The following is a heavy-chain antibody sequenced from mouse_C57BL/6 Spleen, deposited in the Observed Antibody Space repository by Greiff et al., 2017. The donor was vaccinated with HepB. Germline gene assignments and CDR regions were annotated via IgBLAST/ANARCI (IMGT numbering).Heavy chain of an antibody. CDR2: ISDGGSYT. CDR1: GFTFSSYA. V-gene: IGHV5-4*01. Sequence: DVKLVESGGGLVKPGGSLKLSCAASGFTFSSYAMSWVRQTPEKRLEWVATISDGGSYTYYPDNVKGRFTISRDNAKNNLYLQMSHLKSEDTAMYYCARDEYYYGSSYDAMDYWGQGTSVTVSS. CDR3: ARDEYYYGSSYDAMDY. D-gene: IGHD1-1*01. J-gene: IGHJ4*01.